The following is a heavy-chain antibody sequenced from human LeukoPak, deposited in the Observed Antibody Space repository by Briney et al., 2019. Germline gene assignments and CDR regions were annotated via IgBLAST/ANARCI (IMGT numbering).Heavy chain of an antibody. CDR3: ARGVARRNIVSTGGAFDI. D-gene: IGHD2/OR15-2a*01. CDR2: INPNSGGT. CDR1: GYTFTGYY. V-gene: IGHV1-2*02. J-gene: IGHJ3*02. Sequence: ASVKVSCKASGYTFTGYYMHWVRQAPGQGLEWMGWINPNSGGTNYAQKFQGRVTMTRDTSISTAYMELSRLRSDDTAVYYCARGVARRNIVSTGGAFDIWGQGTMVTVSS.